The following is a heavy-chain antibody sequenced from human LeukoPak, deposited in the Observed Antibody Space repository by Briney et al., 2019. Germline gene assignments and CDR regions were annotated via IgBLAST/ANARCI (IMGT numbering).Heavy chain of an antibody. Sequence: GGSLRLSCAASGFTFSDYYMSWIRQAPGKGLEWVSYISSSGSTIYYADSVKGRFTISRDNAKNSLYLQMNSLRAEDTAVYYCARGSCTFCCGDYEGHDAFDIWGQGTMVTVSS. CDR1: GFTFSDYY. CDR3: ARGSCTFCCGDYEGHDAFDI. V-gene: IGHV3-11*04. J-gene: IGHJ3*02. D-gene: IGHD4-17*01. CDR2: ISSSGSTI.